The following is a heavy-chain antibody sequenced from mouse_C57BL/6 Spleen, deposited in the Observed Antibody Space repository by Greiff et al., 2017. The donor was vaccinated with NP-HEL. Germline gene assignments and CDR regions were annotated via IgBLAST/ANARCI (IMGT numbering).Heavy chain of an antibody. CDR2: IYPGDGDT. CDR1: GYAFSSYW. V-gene: IGHV1-80*01. D-gene: IGHD1-1*01. CDR3: ARYGSSYGYYAMDY. J-gene: IGHJ4*01. Sequence: VKLMESGAELVKPGASVKISCKASGYAFSSYWMNWVKQRPGKGLEWIGQIYPGDGDTNYNGKFKGKATLTADKSSSTAYMQLSSLTSEDSAVYFCARYGSSYGYYAMDYWGQGTSVTVSS.